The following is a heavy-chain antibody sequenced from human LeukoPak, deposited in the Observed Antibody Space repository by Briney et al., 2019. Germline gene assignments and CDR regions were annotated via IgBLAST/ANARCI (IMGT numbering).Heavy chain of an antibody. CDR2: ISVSGNT. Sequence: GGSLRLSCAASGFTLSSYAMSWVRQGPGKGLEWVSAISVSGNTYHADSVKGRFTISRDSSKNTLYLQMNSLRAGDAAVYYCARARSGIAGFDPWGQGTLVTVSS. V-gene: IGHV3-23*01. CDR3: ARARSGIAGFDP. CDR1: GFTLSSYA. J-gene: IGHJ5*02. D-gene: IGHD6-13*01.